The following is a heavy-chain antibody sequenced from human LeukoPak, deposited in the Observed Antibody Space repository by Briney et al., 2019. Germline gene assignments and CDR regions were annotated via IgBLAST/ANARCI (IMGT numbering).Heavy chain of an antibody. D-gene: IGHD4-17*01. Sequence: GGSLRLSCAASGFTFSSYWMSWVRQAPGKGLEWVANIKQDGSEKYYVDSVKGRFTISRDNAKNSLYLRMNSLRAEDTAVYYCAREGSYGDWGQGFDYWGQGTLVTVSS. CDR2: IKQDGSEK. CDR1: GFTFSSYW. J-gene: IGHJ4*02. CDR3: AREGSYGDWGQGFDY. V-gene: IGHV3-7*01.